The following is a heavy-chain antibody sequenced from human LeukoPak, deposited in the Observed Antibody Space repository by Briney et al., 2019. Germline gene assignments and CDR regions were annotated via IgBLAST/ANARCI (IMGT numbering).Heavy chain of an antibody. J-gene: IGHJ4*02. CDR3: AKGGGYYHTFFDY. CDR2: ISGSGGSA. V-gene: IGHV3-23*01. Sequence: GGSLRLSCAASGFTFSSYAMSWVRQAPGKGLEWVSAISGSGGSAYYADSVKGRFTISRDNSKNTLYLQMNSLRAEDTAVYYCAKGGGYYHTFFDYWGQGTLVTVSS. CDR1: GFTFSSYA. D-gene: IGHD1-26*01.